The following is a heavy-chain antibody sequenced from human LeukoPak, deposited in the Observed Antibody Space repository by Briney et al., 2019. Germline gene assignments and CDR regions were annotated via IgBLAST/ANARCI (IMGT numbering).Heavy chain of an antibody. V-gene: IGHV4-34*01. J-gene: IGHJ6*03. Sequence: SETLSLTCAVCGGSFSGYYWSWIRQPPGKGLEWIGEINHSGSTNYNPSLKSRVTISVDTSKNQFSLKLSSVTAADTAVYYCARGTIRKTYYDFWSGLEYYYYYYMDVWGKGTTVTVSS. CDR1: GGSFSGYY. CDR2: INHSGST. D-gene: IGHD3-3*01. CDR3: ARGTIRKTYYDFWSGLEYYYYYYMDV.